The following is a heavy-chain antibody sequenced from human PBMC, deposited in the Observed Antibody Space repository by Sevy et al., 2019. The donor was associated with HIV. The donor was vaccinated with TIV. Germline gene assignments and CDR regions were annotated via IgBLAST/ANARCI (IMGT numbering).Heavy chain of an antibody. J-gene: IGHJ4*02. CDR3: ATVIDYYGSGSYRG. CDR2: FDPEDGET. CDR1: GYTLTELS. D-gene: IGHD3-10*01. Sequence: ASVKVSCKVSGYTLTELSMHWVRQAPGKGLEWMGGFDPEDGETIYAQKFQGRVTMTEDTSTDTAYMGLSSLRSEDTAVYYCATVIDYYGSGSYRGWGQGTLVTVSS. V-gene: IGHV1-24*01.